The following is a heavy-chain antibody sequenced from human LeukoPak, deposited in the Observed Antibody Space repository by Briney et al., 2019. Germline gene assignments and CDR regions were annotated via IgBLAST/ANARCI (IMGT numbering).Heavy chain of an antibody. V-gene: IGHV4-59*01. CDR2: IYYSGST. Sequence: SETLSLTCTVSGGSISSYYWSWIRQPPGKGLEWIGYIYYSGSTNYNPSLKSRVTISVDTSKNPFSLKLSSVTAADTAVYYCARGGYSYGPGGWFDPWGQGTLVTVSS. CDR3: ARGGYSYGPGGWFDP. J-gene: IGHJ5*02. CDR1: GGSISSYY. D-gene: IGHD5-18*01.